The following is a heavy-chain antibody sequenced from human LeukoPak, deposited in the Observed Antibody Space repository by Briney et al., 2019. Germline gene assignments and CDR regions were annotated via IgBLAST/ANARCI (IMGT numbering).Heavy chain of an antibody. J-gene: IGHJ3*02. CDR3: ARSGMATNNAFDI. CDR1: GGSISTYY. V-gene: IGHV4-59*08. Sequence: PSETLSLTCTVSGGSISTYYWSWIRQPPGKGLEWIGYIYYSGSTNYNPSLKSRVTISVDTSKNQFSLKLSSVTAADTAVYYCARSGMATNNAFDIWGQGTMVTVSS. CDR2: IYYSGST. D-gene: IGHD5-24*01.